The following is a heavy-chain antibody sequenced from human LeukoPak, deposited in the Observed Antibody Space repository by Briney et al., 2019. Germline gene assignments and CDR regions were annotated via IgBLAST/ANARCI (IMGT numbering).Heavy chain of an antibody. D-gene: IGHD6-19*01. CDR3: ASAGSGLY. V-gene: IGHV3-48*02. Sequence: GGSLRLSCAASGFSFSSYSMNWVRQAPGKGLEWVSYISSSSTVYYADSVKGRLTIYQVNTKNSLYLQMTSLRDEDTAVYYCASAGSGLYWGQGTLVTVSS. CDR1: GFSFSSYS. J-gene: IGHJ4*02. CDR2: ISSSSTV.